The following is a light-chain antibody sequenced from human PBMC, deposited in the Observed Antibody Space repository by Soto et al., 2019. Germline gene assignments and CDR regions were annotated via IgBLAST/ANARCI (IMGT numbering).Light chain of an antibody. CDR1: QDISSW. CDR2: RAS. J-gene: IGKJ5*01. Sequence: IQMTQSPSSVSASVGYRFTITCRASQDISSWLAWYQQKXGNAPKLLIYRASSLQRGVPSRFRGSGSGADSTLTITGLQPEDFEPYYCQQANSFPLTFGQGTRLEIK. V-gene: IGKV1D-12*01. CDR3: QQANSFPLT.